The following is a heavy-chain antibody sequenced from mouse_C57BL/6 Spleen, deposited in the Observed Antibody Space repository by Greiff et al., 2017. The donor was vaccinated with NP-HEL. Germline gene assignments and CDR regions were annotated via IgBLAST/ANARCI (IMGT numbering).Heavy chain of an antibody. J-gene: IGHJ4*01. V-gene: IGHV1-26*01. CDR1: GYTFTDYY. Sequence: EVQLQQSGPELVKPGASVKISCKASGYTFTDYYMNWVKQSHGKSLEWIGDINPNNGGTSYNQKFKGKATLTVDKSSSTAYMELRSLTSEDSAVYYCARDYYGNYDAMGYWGQGTSVTVSS. CDR3: ARDYYGNYDAMGY. D-gene: IGHD2-1*01. CDR2: INPNNGGT.